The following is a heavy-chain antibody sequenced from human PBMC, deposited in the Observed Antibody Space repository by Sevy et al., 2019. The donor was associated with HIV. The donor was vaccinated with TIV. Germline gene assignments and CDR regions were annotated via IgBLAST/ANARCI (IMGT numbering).Heavy chain of an antibody. V-gene: IGHV3-33*06. CDR1: GFTFSSYG. J-gene: IGHJ4*02. CDR3: AKGQGYFDY. CDR2: IWYDGSNK. Sequence: GSLRLSCAASGFTFSSYGMHWVRQAPGKGLEWVALIWYDGSNKYYADSVKGRFTISRDNSKNTLYLQMNSLRAEDTAVYYCAKGQGYFDYWGQGTLVTVSS.